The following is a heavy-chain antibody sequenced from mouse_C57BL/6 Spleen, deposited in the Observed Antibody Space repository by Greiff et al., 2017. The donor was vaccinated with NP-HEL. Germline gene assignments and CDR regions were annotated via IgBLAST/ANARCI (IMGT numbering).Heavy chain of an antibody. CDR1: GFTFSDYG. J-gene: IGHJ1*03. D-gene: IGHD2-4*01. CDR2: ISSGSSTI. Sequence: EVKLVESGGGLVKPGGSLKLSCAASGFTFSDYGMHWVRQAPEKGLEWVAYISSGSSTIYYADTVKGRFTISRDNAKNTLFLQMTSLRSEDTAMYYCARGYYDYDEGYWYFDVWGTGTTVTVSS. CDR3: ARGYYDYDEGYWYFDV. V-gene: IGHV5-17*01.